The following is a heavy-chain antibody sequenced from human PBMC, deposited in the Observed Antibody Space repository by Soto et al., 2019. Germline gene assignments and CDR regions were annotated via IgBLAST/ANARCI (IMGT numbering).Heavy chain of an antibody. V-gene: IGHV3-15*01. CDR3: KRDGSGSYD. D-gene: IGHD3-10*01. CDR2: IKSKTDGGTT. J-gene: IGHJ4*02. CDR1: GFTFSNAW. Sequence: EVQLVESGGGLVKPGGSLRLSCAASGFTFSNAWMSWVRQAPGKGLEWVGRIKSKTDGGTTDYAAPVKGRFTISRDDSKDTLYLQMNSLKAGDSAVYYCKRDGSGSYDWGQGTLVTVSS.